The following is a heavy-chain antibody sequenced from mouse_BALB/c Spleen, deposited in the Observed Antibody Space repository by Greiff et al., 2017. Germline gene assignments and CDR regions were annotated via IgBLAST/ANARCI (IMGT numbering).Heavy chain of an antibody. Sequence: QVQLQQSGPELVKPGASVKMSCKASGYTFTSYYIHWVKQRPGQGLEWIGWIYPGDGSTKYNEKFKGKTTLTADKSSSTAYMLLSSLTSEDSAIYFCARRPYGNYEAWFAYWGQGTLVTVSA. V-gene: IGHV1S56*01. D-gene: IGHD2-1*01. CDR3: ARRPYGNYEAWFAY. CDR1: GYTFTSYY. CDR2: IYPGDGST. J-gene: IGHJ3*01.